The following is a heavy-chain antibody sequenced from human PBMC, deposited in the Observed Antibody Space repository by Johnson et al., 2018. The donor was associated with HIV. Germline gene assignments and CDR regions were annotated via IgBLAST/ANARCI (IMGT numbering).Heavy chain of an antibody. J-gene: IGHJ3*02. CDR1: GFTFDDYG. D-gene: IGHD3-10*01. CDR3: ARESRPCWYYYGSGSASDAFDI. V-gene: IGHV3-20*04. CDR2: INLNGETT. Sequence: EVQLVESGGGVVRPGGSLRLSCAASGFTFDDYGMSWVRQAPGKGLEWVSGINLNGETTGYADSVKGRFSISRDSAKNFLYLQLNSLRAEETALHYCARESRPCWYYYGSGSASDAFDIWGQGTMVIVSS.